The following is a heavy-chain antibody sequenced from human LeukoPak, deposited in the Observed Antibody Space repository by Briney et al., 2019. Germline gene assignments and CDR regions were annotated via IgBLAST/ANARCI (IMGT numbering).Heavy chain of an antibody. CDR2: ISDDGRNK. D-gene: IGHD2-2*02. CDR1: GFTFSKFG. Sequence: PGGSLRLSCAASGFTFSKFGMHWVRQAPGKGLDWVALISDDGRNKYYADSVKGRFTISRDNSKNTLYLQMNSLRAEDTAVYYCALVYHSDYWGQGTLVTVSS. J-gene: IGHJ4*02. V-gene: IGHV3-30*03. CDR3: ALVYHSDY.